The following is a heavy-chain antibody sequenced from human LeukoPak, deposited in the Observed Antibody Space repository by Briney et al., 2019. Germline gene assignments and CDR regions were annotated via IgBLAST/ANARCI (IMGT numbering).Heavy chain of an antibody. CDR2: IYYSGST. CDR3: ARRNSGSYYALDY. Sequence: PSETLSLTCTVSGGSIRSYYWSWIRQPPGKGLEWIGYIYYSGSTNYNPSLKSRVTISVDTSKNQFSLKLSSVTAADTATYYCARRNSGSYYALDYWGQGTLVTVSS. D-gene: IGHD1-26*01. CDR1: GGSIRSYY. J-gene: IGHJ4*02. V-gene: IGHV4-59*08.